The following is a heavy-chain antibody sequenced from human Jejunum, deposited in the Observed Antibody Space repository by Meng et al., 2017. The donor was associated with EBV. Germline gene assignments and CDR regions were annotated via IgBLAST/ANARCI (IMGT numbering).Heavy chain of an antibody. D-gene: IGHD6-13*01. Sequence: QVHFVQAGAEVKKPGASVQVSCKASGYTLTNYALHWVRQAPGQGLEWMGYISAGSGDTKNSQKFQGRVTFTRDTSASTVYMELSSLRSEDTAMYYCARGSSWNRGDYWGQGTLVTVSS. CDR2: ISAGSGDT. V-gene: IGHV1-3*01. CDR1: GYTLTNYA. J-gene: IGHJ4*02. CDR3: ARGSSWNRGDY.